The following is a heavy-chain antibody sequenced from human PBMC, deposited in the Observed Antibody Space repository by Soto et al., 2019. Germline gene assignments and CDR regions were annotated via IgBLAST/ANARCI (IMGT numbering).Heavy chain of an antibody. CDR3: ARASGRRHVFTFDYGLDV. CDR1: GFSVGDNY. J-gene: IGHJ6*02. CDR2: SSSSGGYT. Sequence: QVQLVESGGGLVEPGGSLRLSCAASGFSVGDNYMTWIRQAPGKGLEWLSYSSSSGGYTNYADSVKGRFTISRDNAKNLLFMNMDAVRADDTAVYFCARASGRRHVFTFDYGLDVWGQGTTVTVSS. D-gene: IGHD3-16*01. V-gene: IGHV3-11*06.